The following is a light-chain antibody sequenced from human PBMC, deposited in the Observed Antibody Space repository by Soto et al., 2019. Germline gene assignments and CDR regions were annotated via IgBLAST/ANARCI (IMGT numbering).Light chain of an antibody. J-gene: IGLJ2*01. Sequence: QSVLTQPPSVSAAPGQRVTISCTGSSSNIGAGYDVHWYQQLPGTAPKLLIYGNSNRPSGVPDRFSGSKSGTSASLAITGLQAEDEADYYCQSYDSSLSVSFGGGTKLTVL. CDR2: GNS. V-gene: IGLV1-40*01. CDR3: QSYDSSLSVS. CDR1: SSNIGAGYD.